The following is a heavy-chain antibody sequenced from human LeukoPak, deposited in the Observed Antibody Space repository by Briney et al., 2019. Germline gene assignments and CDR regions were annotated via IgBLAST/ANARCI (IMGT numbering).Heavy chain of an antibody. V-gene: IGHV1-8*01. CDR3: ARGIVVVPAAILYFDY. J-gene: IGHJ4*02. CDR2: MNPNSGNT. D-gene: IGHD2-2*01. Sequence: ASVKVSCKASGYSFTSYDINWVRQATGQGLEWMGWMNPNSGNTGYAQKFQGRVTMTRSTSISTAYMELSSLRSEDTAVYYCARGIVVVPAAILYFDYWGQGTLVTVSS. CDR1: GYSFTSYD.